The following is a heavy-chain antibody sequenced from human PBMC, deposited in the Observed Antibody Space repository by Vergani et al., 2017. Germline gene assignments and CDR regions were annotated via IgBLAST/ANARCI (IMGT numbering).Heavy chain of an antibody. Sequence: EVQLLESGGGLVQPGGSLRLSCEASGFSFPGYAMSWVRQAPGKGLEWVSSVSGSSATPYYADSVKGRFIISRDNSKNTLHLQMNSLRADDTAVYYCTKDSREYTGYFFHYWGQGTLAAVSS. J-gene: IGHJ4*02. CDR2: VSGSSATP. CDR3: TKDSREYTGYFFHY. D-gene: IGHD5-12*01. CDR1: GFSFPGYA. V-gene: IGHV3-23*01.